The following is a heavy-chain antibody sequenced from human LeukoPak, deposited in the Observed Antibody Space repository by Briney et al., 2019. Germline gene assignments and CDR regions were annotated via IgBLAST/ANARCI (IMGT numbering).Heavy chain of an antibody. CDR3: ASQPEGLRFLEWSRAYYYMDV. CDR2: IYTGGST. Sequence: GGSLRLSCAASGFTVSNNYMSWGRQAPGKGLEWVSIIYTGGSTDYVDSVKGRFTISRDNSKNTLYLQMNSLRAEDTAVYYCASQPEGLRFLEWSRAYYYMDVWGKGTTVTVSS. D-gene: IGHD3-3*01. V-gene: IGHV3-66*02. CDR1: GFTVSNNY. J-gene: IGHJ6*03.